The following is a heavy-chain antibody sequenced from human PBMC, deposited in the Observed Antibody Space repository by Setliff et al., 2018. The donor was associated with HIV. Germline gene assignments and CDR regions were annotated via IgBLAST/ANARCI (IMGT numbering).Heavy chain of an antibody. CDR3: ARDIPHYYTFWSGSTRFDP. CDR2: IIPILGVA. CDR1: GGTFSSYA. J-gene: IGHJ5*02. V-gene: IGHV1-69*10. Sequence: SVKVSCKPSGGTFSSYAITWVRQAPGQGLEWMGGIIPILGVANYAQKFQGRVTITADKSTTTAYMELSSLRSEDTAVYYCARDIPHYYTFWSGSTRFDPWGQGTLVTVSS. D-gene: IGHD3-3*01.